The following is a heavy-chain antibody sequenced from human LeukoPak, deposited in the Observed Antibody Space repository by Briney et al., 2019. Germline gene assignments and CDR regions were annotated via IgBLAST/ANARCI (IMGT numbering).Heavy chain of an antibody. Sequence: PSETLSLTCTVSGGSISSGDYYWSWIRQPPGKGLEWIGYIYYSGSTYYNPSLKSRVTISVDTSKNQFSLKLSSVTAADTAVYYCARLAVVTKYFDYWGQGTLVTVSS. CDR1: GGSISSGDYY. CDR2: IYYSGST. V-gene: IGHV4-30-4*01. J-gene: IGHJ4*02. D-gene: IGHD4-23*01. CDR3: ARLAVVTKYFDY.